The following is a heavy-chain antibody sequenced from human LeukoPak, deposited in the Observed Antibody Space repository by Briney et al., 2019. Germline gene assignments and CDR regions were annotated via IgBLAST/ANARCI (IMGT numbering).Heavy chain of an antibody. Sequence: GGSLRLSCAASGFTVSLKYMSWVRQAPGKGLEWVSVIYSGGSTYYADSVKGRFTISRDDPKNTVYLQMDSLRAVDTAVYYCARTIPYGSGRQHPGKYYFDYWGQGTLVTVSS. J-gene: IGHJ4*02. V-gene: IGHV3-53*01. D-gene: IGHD3-10*01. CDR2: IYSGGST. CDR1: GFTVSLKY. CDR3: ARTIPYGSGRQHPGKYYFDY.